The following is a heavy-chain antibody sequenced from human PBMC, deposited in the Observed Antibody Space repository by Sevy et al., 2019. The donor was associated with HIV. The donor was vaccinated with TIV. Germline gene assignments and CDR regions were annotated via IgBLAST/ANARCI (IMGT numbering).Heavy chain of an antibody. CDR1: GYTFTSYD. Sequence: ASVKVSCKASGYTFTSYDINWVRQATGQGLEWMGWMNPNSGNTGYAQKFQGRVTMTRNTSISTAYMELSSLRSEDTAVYYCASQKGGTIFGVVALDVWGQGTTVIVSS. J-gene: IGHJ6*02. CDR2: MNPNSGNT. D-gene: IGHD3-3*01. V-gene: IGHV1-8*01. CDR3: ASQKGGTIFGVVALDV.